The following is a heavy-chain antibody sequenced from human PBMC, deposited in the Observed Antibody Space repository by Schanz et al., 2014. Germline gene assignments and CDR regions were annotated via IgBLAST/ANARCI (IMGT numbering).Heavy chain of an antibody. CDR3: AKGRFGELSAFDI. J-gene: IGHJ3*02. V-gene: IGHV3-33*06. CDR2: IWYDGSNK. CDR1: GFTFSDYS. D-gene: IGHD3-10*01. Sequence: VQLVESGGGWVQPGGSLRLSCAASGFTFSDYSMNWVRQAPGKGLEWVAVIWYDGSNKYYADSVKGRFTISRDNSKNTLYLQMNSLRAEDTAVYYCAKGRFGELSAFDIWGQGTMVTVSS.